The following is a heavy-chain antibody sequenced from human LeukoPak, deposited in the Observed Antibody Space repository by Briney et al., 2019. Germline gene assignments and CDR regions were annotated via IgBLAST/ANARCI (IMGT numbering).Heavy chain of an antibody. CDR3: ARGRYGDVLFDY. D-gene: IGHD4-17*01. J-gene: IGHJ4*02. CDR2: IWYDGSNK. Sequence: GRSLRLSCAASGFAFSNYGMHWVLQVPGKGLEWVAVIWYDGSNKFYADSVKGRFTISRDNSQNTLYLQMKSLRAEDTAVYYCARGRYGDVLFDYWGQGTLVTVSS. V-gene: IGHV3-33*01. CDR1: GFAFSNYG.